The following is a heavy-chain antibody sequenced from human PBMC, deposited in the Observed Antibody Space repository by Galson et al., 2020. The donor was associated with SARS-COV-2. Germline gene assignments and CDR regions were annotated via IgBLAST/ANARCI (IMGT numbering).Heavy chain of an antibody. CDR1: GGSISSDSYY. J-gene: IGHJ4*02. D-gene: IGHD3-9*01. Sequence: SETLSLTCTVSGGSISSDSYYWSWIRQPAGKGLEWVGRIYTTGNTNYNPSLKNRVTISVDRTKNQFSLKLTSVTDADTAVYYCAREGYDLLTGAFDYWGQGTLVTVSS. V-gene: IGHV4-61*02. CDR3: AREGYDLLTGAFDY. CDR2: IYTTGNT.